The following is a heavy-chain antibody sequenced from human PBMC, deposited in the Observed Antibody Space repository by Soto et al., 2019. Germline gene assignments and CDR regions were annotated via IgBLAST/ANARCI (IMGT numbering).Heavy chain of an antibody. V-gene: IGHV3-23*05. CDR3: ARVVYFDRSAYGL. J-gene: IGHJ3*01. Sequence: EVRLLESGGGLVQPGGSLRLSCSASGLPHSNFAMMWVRQAPGKGLECVSGIYGSGRGIEYADSVKGRFTISRDNSKNTVYLQMTDLRADDTAVYYCARVVYFDRSAYGLWGQGTMVTVSS. CDR2: IYGSGRGI. D-gene: IGHD3-22*01. CDR1: GLPHSNFA.